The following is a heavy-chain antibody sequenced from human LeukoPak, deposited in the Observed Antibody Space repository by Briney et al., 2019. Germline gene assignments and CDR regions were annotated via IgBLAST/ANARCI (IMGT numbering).Heavy chain of an antibody. D-gene: IGHD2-15*01. CDR2: ISGSGDST. Sequence: PGGSLRLSCVVSGFTFSSYAMSWVRQAPGKGLEWVSGISGSGDSTYYPDSVKGRFTIYRDNSKNTLYLQMNSLRAEDTAVYYCAKVSGGYCSGGSCYVDYWGQGTLVTVSS. J-gene: IGHJ4*02. CDR3: AKVSGGYCSGGSCYVDY. V-gene: IGHV3-23*01. CDR1: GFTFSSYA.